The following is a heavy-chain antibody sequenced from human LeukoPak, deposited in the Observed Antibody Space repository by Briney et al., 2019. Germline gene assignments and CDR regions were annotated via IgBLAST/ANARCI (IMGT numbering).Heavy chain of an antibody. CDR1: AYTFSDYY. CDR3: ARAAPLDRDGYRWYLFHFDY. V-gene: IGHV1-2*02. D-gene: IGHD2-15*01. J-gene: IGHJ4*02. CDR2: IHTDRGGT. Sequence: VASNKVSYKASAYTFSDYYIHWVRQAPGQGRNWKGRIHTDRGGTNYAQQFEGRGTMTRETSISTAYMEPSSLRSDDMAVYYCARAAPLDRDGYRWYLFHFDYWGQGTLVTVSS.